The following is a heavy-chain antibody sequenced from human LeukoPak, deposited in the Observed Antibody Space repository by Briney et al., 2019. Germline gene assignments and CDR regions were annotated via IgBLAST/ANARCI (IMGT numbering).Heavy chain of an antibody. D-gene: IGHD6-6*01. J-gene: IGHJ4*02. CDR3: ARLAARPYDIDY. CDR1: GYTFTGYY. Sequence: GASVKVSCKASGYTFTGYYMHWVRQAPGQGLEWMGWINPNGGGTNYAQKFQGRVTMTRDTSISTAYMELSRLRSDDTAVYYCARLAARPYDIDYWGQGTLVTVSS. V-gene: IGHV1-2*02. CDR2: INPNGGGT.